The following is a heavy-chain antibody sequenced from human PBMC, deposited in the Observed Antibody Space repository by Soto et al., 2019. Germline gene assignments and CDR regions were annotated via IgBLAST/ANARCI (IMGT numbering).Heavy chain of an antibody. CDR3: ARAGRLATVTTEDPFDY. V-gene: IGHV4-59*01. Sequence: SETLSLTCTVSGGSLSSYYWSWIRQPPGKGLEWIGYIYYSGSTNYNPSLKSRVTISVDTSKNQFSLKLSSVTAADTAVYYCARAGRLATVTTEDPFDYWGQGTLITVSS. CDR2: IYYSGST. CDR1: GGSLSSYY. J-gene: IGHJ4*02. D-gene: IGHD4-17*01.